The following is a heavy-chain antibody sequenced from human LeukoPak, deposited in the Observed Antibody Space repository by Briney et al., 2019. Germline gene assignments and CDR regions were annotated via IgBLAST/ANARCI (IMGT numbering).Heavy chain of an antibody. CDR3: AREGITKYYFDY. D-gene: IGHD1-20*01. V-gene: IGHV4-59*13. CDR2: IYYSGST. Sequence: SETLSLTCTVSGGSISSYYWSRIRQPPGKGLEWIGYIYYSGSTDYNPSLKSRVTISVDTSKNQFSLKLSSVTAADTAVYDCAREGITKYYFDYWGQGNLVTVSS. CDR1: GGSISSYY. J-gene: IGHJ4*02.